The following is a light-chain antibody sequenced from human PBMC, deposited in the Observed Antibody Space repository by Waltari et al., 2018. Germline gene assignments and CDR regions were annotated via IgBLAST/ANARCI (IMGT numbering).Light chain of an antibody. CDR3: QHYVNLPAT. CDR1: QSISHY. J-gene: IGKJ1*01. V-gene: IGKV3-20*01. CDR2: HAS. Sequence: TQSPGTLSLSPGEGATLSCRASQSISHYLAWYQQKPGQAPRLLIYHASSRATGIPDRFSGSGSGTDFSLTISRLEPEDFAVYYCQHYVNLPATFGQGTKV.